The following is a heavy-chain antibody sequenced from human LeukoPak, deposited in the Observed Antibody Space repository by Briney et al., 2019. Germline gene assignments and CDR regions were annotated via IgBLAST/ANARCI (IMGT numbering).Heavy chain of an antibody. CDR3: ARAGAYHFDN. D-gene: IGHD3-16*01. Sequence: PGGSLRLSCAASGFTFSDYWMHWVRQAPGKGLVWVSIINTDTRGTYYADSVKGRFTISRDNAKNTFNLRMNSLRAEDTAVYYCARAGAYHFDNWGQGTLVTVSS. CDR1: GFTFSDYW. CDR2: INTDTRGT. V-gene: IGHV3-74*01. J-gene: IGHJ4*02.